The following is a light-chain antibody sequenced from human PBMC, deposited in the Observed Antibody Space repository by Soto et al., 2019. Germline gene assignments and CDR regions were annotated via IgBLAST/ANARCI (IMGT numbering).Light chain of an antibody. CDR1: QDISNY. CDR3: QQYDNLPIT. CDR2: DAS. Sequence: DIQMTQSPSSLSASVGDRVTITCQASQDISNYLNWYQQKPGKAPKLLIYDASNLETGVPSGFSGSGSGTDYTLTISSLQTEDISTYYGQQYDNLPITFGGGTKVEIK. J-gene: IGKJ4*01. V-gene: IGKV1-33*01.